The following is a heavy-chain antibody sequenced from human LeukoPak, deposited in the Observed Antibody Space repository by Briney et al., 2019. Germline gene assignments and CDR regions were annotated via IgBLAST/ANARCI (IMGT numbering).Heavy chain of an antibody. V-gene: IGHV3-23*01. J-gene: IGHJ4*02. CDR3: AKGNRYSSSGYFDY. CDR2: ISGSGSST. D-gene: IGHD6-6*01. CDR1: GFTFSSYA. Sequence: GGSLRLSCAASGFTFSSYAMSWVRQAPGKGLEWVSAISGSGSSTYYADSVKGRFTISRDNSKNTLYLQMNSLRAEDTAVYYCAKGNRYSSSGYFDYWGQGTLVTVSS.